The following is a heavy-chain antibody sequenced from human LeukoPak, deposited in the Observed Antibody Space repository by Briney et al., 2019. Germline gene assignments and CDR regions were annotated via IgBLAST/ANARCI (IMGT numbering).Heavy chain of an antibody. J-gene: IGHJ4*02. Sequence: ASVKVSCKASGYTFTSYGISWVRQAPGQGLEWMGWISAYNGNTNYAQKLQGRVTMTTDTSTSTAYMELRSLRSDDTAVYYCARDSYGSGSYSPWGLGIDYWGQGTLVTVSS. V-gene: IGHV1-18*01. CDR3: ARDSYGSGSYSPWGLGIDY. D-gene: IGHD3-10*01. CDR1: GYTFTSYG. CDR2: ISAYNGNT.